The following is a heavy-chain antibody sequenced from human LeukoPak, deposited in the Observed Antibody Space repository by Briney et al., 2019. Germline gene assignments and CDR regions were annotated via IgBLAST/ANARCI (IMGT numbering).Heavy chain of an antibody. CDR2: ISSSSSYI. CDR3: ARGFDS. V-gene: IGHV3-21*01. CDR1: GFTFSSYS. J-gene: IGHJ4*02. Sequence: GGSLRLSCAASGFTFSSYSMNWVRQAPGKGLEWVSSISSSSSYIYYADSVKGRFTVSRDKDKNSLFLQINSLRVEDTALYYCARGFDSWGQGTLVTVSS.